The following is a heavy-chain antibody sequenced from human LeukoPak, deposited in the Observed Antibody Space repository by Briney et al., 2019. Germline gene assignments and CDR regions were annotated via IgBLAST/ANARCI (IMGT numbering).Heavy chain of an antibody. D-gene: IGHD4-17*01. CDR1: VYTFTGYY. V-gene: IGHV1-2*02. Sequence: ASVKVSCQASVYTFTGYYMHWVRQAPAQGLEWMGWINPNSSGTNYAQKFQGRITMTRDTSISTAYMELSRLRSDDTAVYYCARDLDYDLLFDYWGQGILVTVSS. J-gene: IGHJ4*02. CDR2: INPNSSGT. CDR3: ARDLDYDLLFDY.